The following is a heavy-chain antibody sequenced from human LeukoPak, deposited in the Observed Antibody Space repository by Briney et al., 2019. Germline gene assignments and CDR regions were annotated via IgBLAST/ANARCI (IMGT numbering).Heavy chain of an antibody. Sequence: ASVKVSCKASGYTFTSYAMHWVRQAPGQRLEWMGWINAGNGNTKYSQKFQGRVTITRDTSASTAYMELSSLRSEDTAVYYCAREGLAYCGGDCPDFDYWGQGTLVTVSS. V-gene: IGHV1-3*01. CDR3: AREGLAYCGGDCPDFDY. J-gene: IGHJ4*02. CDR1: GYTFTSYA. CDR2: INAGNGNT. D-gene: IGHD2-21*02.